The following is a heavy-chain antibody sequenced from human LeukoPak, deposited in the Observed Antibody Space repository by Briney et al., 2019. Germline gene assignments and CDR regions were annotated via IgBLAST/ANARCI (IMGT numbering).Heavy chain of an antibody. CDR2: IIPIFGTA. CDR3: ARGLRGLTGDAFDI. J-gene: IGHJ3*02. CDR1: GGTFSSYA. Sequence: SVKVSCKASGGTFSSYAISWVRQAPGQGREWMGGIIPIFGTANYAQKFQGRVTITADKSTSTAYMELSSLRSEDTAVYYCARGLRGLTGDAFDIWGQGTMVTVSS. D-gene: IGHD7-27*01. V-gene: IGHV1-69*06.